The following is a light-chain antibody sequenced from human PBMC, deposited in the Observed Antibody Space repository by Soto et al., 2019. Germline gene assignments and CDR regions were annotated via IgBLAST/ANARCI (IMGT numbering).Light chain of an antibody. J-gene: IGKJ1*01. V-gene: IGKV1-5*03. CDR3: QQYHTYSWT. CDR2: KAS. Sequence: DIQITQSPSTLSASVGDRVSITCLASENIGVWLAWYQQKPGKAPKLLIYKASSLQSGVPSRFSGGGSGTEFTLTISSLQPDDFATYYCQQYHTYSWTFGQGTKV. CDR1: ENIGVW.